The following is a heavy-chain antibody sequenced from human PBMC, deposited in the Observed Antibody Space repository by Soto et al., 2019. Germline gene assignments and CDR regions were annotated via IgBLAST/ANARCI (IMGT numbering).Heavy chain of an antibody. Sequence: SVKVSCKASGGTFSSYAISWVRQAPGQGLEWMVGIIPIFGTANYAQKLQGRVTMTTDTSTSTAYMELRSLRSDDTAVYYCARDRQAAAGDDDFDYWGQGTLVTVSS. CDR2: IIPIFGTA. D-gene: IGHD6-13*01. CDR3: ARDRQAAAGDDDFDY. V-gene: IGHV1-69*05. J-gene: IGHJ4*02. CDR1: GGTFSSYA.